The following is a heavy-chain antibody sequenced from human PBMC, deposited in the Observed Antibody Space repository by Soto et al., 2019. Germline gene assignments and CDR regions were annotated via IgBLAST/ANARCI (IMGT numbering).Heavy chain of an antibody. Sequence: SETLSLTCTVSGGSISSGNYYWSWIRQPPGKGLEWIGFISYSGSTYYSTSLKSRVTISVDTSKNQFSLKLNSVTAADTAVYYCARETYGDYVGYFDPWGQGTLVTVPQ. J-gene: IGHJ5*02. V-gene: IGHV4-30-4*02. CDR1: GGSISSGNYY. D-gene: IGHD4-17*01. CDR3: ARETYGDYVGYFDP. CDR2: ISYSGST.